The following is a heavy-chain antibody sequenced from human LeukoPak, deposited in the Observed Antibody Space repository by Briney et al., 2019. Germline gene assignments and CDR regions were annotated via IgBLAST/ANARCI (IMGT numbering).Heavy chain of an antibody. CDR3: AKDGYSYGTSFDY. Sequence: GGSLRLSCAVSGFTFSNYGMNWVRQAPGKGLEWVSAISGSGDNTYYADSVKGRFTISRDNSKNTLYLQMNSLRAEDTAVYYCAKDGYSYGTSFDYWGQGTLVTVSS. CDR1: GFTFSNYG. J-gene: IGHJ4*02. V-gene: IGHV3-23*01. D-gene: IGHD5-18*01. CDR2: ISGSGDNT.